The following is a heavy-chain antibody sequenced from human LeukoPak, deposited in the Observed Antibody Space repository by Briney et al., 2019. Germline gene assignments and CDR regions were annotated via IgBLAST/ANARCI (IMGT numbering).Heavy chain of an antibody. Sequence: GGSLRLSCAASGFTFSSYWMHWVRQAPGKGLVWVSRINSDGSSTSYADSVKGRFTISRDNAKNTLYLQMNSLRAEGTAVYYCARVPRGGSYHPFDYWGRGTLVTVSS. V-gene: IGHV3-74*01. J-gene: IGHJ4*02. CDR2: INSDGSST. CDR1: GFTFSSYW. CDR3: ARVPRGGSYHPFDY. D-gene: IGHD1-26*01.